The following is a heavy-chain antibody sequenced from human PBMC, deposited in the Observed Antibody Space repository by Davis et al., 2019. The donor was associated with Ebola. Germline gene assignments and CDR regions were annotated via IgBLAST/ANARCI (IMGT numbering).Heavy chain of an antibody. V-gene: IGHV1-3*01. J-gene: IGHJ6*02. CDR1: GYIFTCYS. CDR3: ARDEDV. CDR2: INGGNGDT. Sequence: AASVKVSCKTSGYIFTCYSIHWVRQAPGEGLEWVGWINGGNGDTKCSQKFQGRVTFTRDASASTAYMELSSLRSEDTAMYYCARDEDVWGQGTTVTVSS.